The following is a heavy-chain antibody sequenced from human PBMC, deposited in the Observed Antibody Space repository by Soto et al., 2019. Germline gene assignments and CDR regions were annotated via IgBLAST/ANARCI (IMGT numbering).Heavy chain of an antibody. CDR1: GYTFTSYG. D-gene: IGHD3-10*01. V-gene: IGHV1-18*01. Sequence: ASVKVSCKASGYTFTSYGISWVRQAPGQGLERKGWISAYNGNTNYAQKLQGRVTMTTDTSTSTAYMELRSLRSDDTAVYFCARDVGRITMVRGVISYYYYGLDVWGQGTTVTVSS. CDR3: ARDVGRITMVRGVISYYYYGLDV. J-gene: IGHJ6*02. CDR2: ISAYNGNT.